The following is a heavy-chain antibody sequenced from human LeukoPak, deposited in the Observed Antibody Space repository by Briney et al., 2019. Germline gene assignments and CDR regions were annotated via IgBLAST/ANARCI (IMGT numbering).Heavy chain of an antibody. D-gene: IGHD3-3*01. V-gene: IGHV4-39*07. Sequence: SETLSLTCFVSGGSINSNNDYWGWIRQPPGKGLEWIGSIYYTGRTYYNPSLKSRVTISVDTSKNQFSLKLSSVTAADTAVYYCARGRRLRFLEWSSSGWFDPWGQGTLVTVSS. CDR3: ARGRRLRFLEWSSSGWFDP. CDR1: GGSINSNNDY. CDR2: IYYTGRT. J-gene: IGHJ5*02.